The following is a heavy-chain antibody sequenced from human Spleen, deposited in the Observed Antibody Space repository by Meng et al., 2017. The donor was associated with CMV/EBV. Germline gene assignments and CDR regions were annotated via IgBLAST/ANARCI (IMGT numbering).Heavy chain of an antibody. J-gene: IGHJ5*02. V-gene: IGHV1-2*02. CDR2: INPKSGGT. D-gene: IGHD6-13*01. Sequence: ASVKVSCKASGYTFTGYYMHWVRQAPGQGLEWMGWINPKSGGTNSAQKFQGRVTMTRDTSISTAYMELSRLRSDDTAVYYCAREESQIVAAEDAELDPWGQGTLVTVSS. CDR1: GYTFTGYY. CDR3: AREESQIVAAEDAELDP.